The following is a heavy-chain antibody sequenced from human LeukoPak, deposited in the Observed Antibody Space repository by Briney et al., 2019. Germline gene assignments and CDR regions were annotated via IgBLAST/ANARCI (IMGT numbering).Heavy chain of an antibody. CDR1: GFTFTSHW. J-gene: IGHJ4*02. CDR3: GKAMDY. V-gene: IGHV3-7*03. CDR2: IKQDGSEK. Sequence: GGSLRLSCIASGFTFTSHWMHWIRQAPGKGLEWVANIKQDGSEKYYVDSVKGRFTISRDNAKNSLYLQMNSLRAEDTAVYYCGKAMDYWGQGTLVTVSS.